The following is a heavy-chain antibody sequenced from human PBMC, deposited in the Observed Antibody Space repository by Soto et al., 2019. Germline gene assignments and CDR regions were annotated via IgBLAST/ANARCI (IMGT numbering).Heavy chain of an antibody. CDR1: GFTISYNY. Sequence: GGSLRLSCAASGFTISYNYMSWVRQAPGKGLEWVAVIYSDGSTHYADSVQGRFTISRDSSKNSLSLQMGSLRAEDTAVYYCAKEGLRGSTYGYLMPLDHWGQGTLVTVSS. V-gene: IGHV3-66*01. CDR3: AKEGLRGSTYGYLMPLDH. D-gene: IGHD5-18*01. CDR2: IYSDGST. J-gene: IGHJ4*02.